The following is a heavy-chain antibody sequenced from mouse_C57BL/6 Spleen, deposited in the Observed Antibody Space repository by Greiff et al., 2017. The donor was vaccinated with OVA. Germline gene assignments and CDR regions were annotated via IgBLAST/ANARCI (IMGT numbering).Heavy chain of an antibody. V-gene: IGHV1-39*01. J-gene: IGHJ1*03. D-gene: IGHD2-4*01. CDR3: ARSLYDYDEGWYFDV. Sequence: VQLQQPGPELVKPGASVKISCKASGYSFTDYNMNWVKQSNGKSLEWIGVINPNYVTISYNQKFKGKANLTVDQSSSTAYMKLNSLTSEDSAVYYCARSLYDYDEGWYFDVWGTGTTVTVSS. CDR2: INPNYVTI. CDR1: GYSFTDYN.